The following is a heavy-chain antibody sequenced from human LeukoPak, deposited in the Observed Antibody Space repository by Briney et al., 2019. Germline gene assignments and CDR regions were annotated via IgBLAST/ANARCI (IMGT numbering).Heavy chain of an antibody. CDR2: LNPKSGGT. V-gene: IGHV1-2*02. CDR3: ARDRYSPSSNYFDY. J-gene: IGHJ4*02. Sequence: GASVKVSCKASGYTFTDYYIHWVRLAPGQGLEWMGWLNPKSGGTNYAQKFQDRVTMTRDTSITTAYVDLSRLRSDDTAVYYCARDRYSPSSNYFDYWGQGALVTVSS. CDR1: GYTFTDYY. D-gene: IGHD3-16*02.